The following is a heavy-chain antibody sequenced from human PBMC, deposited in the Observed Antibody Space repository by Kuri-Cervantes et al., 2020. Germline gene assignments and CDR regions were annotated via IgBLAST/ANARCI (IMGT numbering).Heavy chain of an antibody. Sequence: GGSLRLSCAASGFTFDDYAMHWVRQAPGKGLEWVSGISWNSGSIGYADSVKGRFTISGDNAKNSLYLQMNSLRAEDTALYYCAKGLYYYDRTAFDYWGQGTLVTVSS. CDR3: AKGLYYYDRTAFDY. CDR1: GFTFDDYA. D-gene: IGHD3-22*01. J-gene: IGHJ4*02. V-gene: IGHV3-9*01. CDR2: ISWNSGSI.